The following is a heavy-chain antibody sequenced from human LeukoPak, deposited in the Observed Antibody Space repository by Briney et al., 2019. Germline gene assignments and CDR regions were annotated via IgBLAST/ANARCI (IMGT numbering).Heavy chain of an antibody. CDR3: ARNSEPYSSGWYIFDY. V-gene: IGHV3-30*04. D-gene: IGHD6-19*01. CDR2: ISYDGSNK. Sequence: GRSLRLSCAASGFTFSSYAMHWVRQAPGKGLEWVAVISYDGSNKYYADSVKGRFTISRDNSKNTPYLQMNSLRAEDTAVYYCARNSEPYSSGWYIFDYWGQGTLVTVSS. J-gene: IGHJ4*02. CDR1: GFTFSSYA.